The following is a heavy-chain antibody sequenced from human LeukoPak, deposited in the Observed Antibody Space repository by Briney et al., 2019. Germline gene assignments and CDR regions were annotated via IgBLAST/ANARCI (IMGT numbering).Heavy chain of an antibody. CDR2: IHYSGST. Sequence: SETLSLTCTVSGGSISSYYWNWIRLPPGKGLEWIGYIHYSGSTNYNPSLRSRVTISVDTSKNQFSLKLSSVTAADTAVYYCARRRLGWYSVDYWGQGTLVTVSS. D-gene: IGHD6-19*01. CDR3: ARRRLGWYSVDY. V-gene: IGHV4-59*08. J-gene: IGHJ4*02. CDR1: GGSISSYY.